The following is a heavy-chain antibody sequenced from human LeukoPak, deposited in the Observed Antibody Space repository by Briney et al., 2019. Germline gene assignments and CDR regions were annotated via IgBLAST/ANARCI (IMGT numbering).Heavy chain of an antibody. CDR1: VFTYSHYW. V-gene: IGHV3-7*04. D-gene: IGHD1-1*01. CDR3: ARTRYSDEAIDY. CDR2: VKQDESCL. J-gene: IGHJ4*02. Sequence: GGSVRLSCASSVFTYSHYWMSWVRQARDKGLEWVGKVKQDESCLNYSGSVKGRLTISRDNAKKYLYLQMNSLRAEDKALYYCARTRYSDEAIDYWAQGTLVTVSS.